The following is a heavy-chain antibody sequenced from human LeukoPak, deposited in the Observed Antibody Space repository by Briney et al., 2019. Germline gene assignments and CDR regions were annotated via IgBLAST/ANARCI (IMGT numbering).Heavy chain of an antibody. V-gene: IGHV4-38-2*01. CDR2: IYHSGST. D-gene: IGHD2-2*02. CDR3: AVGYCSSTSCYREYFQH. CDR1: GYSISSGYY. Sequence: SETLSFTCAVSGYSISSGYYWGWIRQPPGQGLEWIGTIYHSGSTYYNPSLKSRVTISVDTSKNQFSLKLSSVTAADTAVYYCAVGYCSSTSCYREYFQHWGQGTLVTVSS. J-gene: IGHJ1*01.